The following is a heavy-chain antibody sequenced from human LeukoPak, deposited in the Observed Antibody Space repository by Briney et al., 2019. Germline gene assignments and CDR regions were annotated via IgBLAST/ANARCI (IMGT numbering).Heavy chain of an antibody. D-gene: IGHD5-12*01. CDR2: INSDGSIT. V-gene: IGHV3-74*01. CDR1: GFTFSSYW. CDR3: ARVRATFSPHFDN. J-gene: IGHJ4*02. Sequence: PGESLRLSCTASGFTFSSYWMHWVRQAPGKGLMWVSRINSDGSITNYAASVKGRFTISRDNAKNTLYLQMNSLRAEDTAVYYCARVRATFSPHFDNWGQGTLVTVSS.